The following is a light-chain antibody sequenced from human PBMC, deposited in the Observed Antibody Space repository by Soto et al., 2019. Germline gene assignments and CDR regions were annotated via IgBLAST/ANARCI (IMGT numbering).Light chain of an antibody. V-gene: IGKV3-11*01. CDR3: QQRSNWPLIT. CDR1: QSVSSY. J-gene: IGKJ3*01. CDR2: DAS. Sequence: EIVLTQSPATLSLSPGESATLSCRASQSVSSYLAWYQQKPGQAPRLLVYDASNRAPGIPARFSGSGSGTDFTLTISNLEPEDFAVYYCQQRSNWPLITFGPRTKVDIK.